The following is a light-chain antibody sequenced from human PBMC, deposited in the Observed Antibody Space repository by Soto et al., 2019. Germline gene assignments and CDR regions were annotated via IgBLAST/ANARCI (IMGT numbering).Light chain of an antibody. CDR2: AVS. CDR3: QQYGSSPRYS. CDR1: QSVDSRY. J-gene: IGKJ2*03. Sequence: DIVLTQSTGTLSLSPGERATLSCRASQSVDSRYLAWYQQKPGQAPRLVIHAVSRRATGIPDRFSGSGSGTDFTLTISRLEPEDFAEYYCQQYGSSPRYSFGQGTKLEIK. V-gene: IGKV3-20*01.